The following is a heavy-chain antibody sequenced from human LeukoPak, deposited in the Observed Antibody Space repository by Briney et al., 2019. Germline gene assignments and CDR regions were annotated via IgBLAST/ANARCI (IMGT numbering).Heavy chain of an antibody. D-gene: IGHD3-3*01. Sequence: SETLSLTCAVYRGSFSGYYWSWIRQPPGKGLEWIGEINHSGSTNYNPSLKSRVTISVDTSKNQFSLKLSSVTAADTAVYYCARGGRTRFWSGYRDLDYWGQGTLVTVSS. CDR1: RGSFSGYY. V-gene: IGHV4-34*01. J-gene: IGHJ4*02. CDR3: ARGGRTRFWSGYRDLDY. CDR2: INHSGST.